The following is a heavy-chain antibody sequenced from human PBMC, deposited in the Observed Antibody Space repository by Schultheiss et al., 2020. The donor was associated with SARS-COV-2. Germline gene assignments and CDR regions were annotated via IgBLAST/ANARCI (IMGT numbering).Heavy chain of an antibody. CDR3: ARGRIQLWSGWFDP. V-gene: IGHV4-59*12. D-gene: IGHD5-18*01. J-gene: IGHJ5*02. CDR1: GGSISSYY. Sequence: SETLSLTCTVSGGSISSYYWSWIRQPAGKGLEWIGEINHSGSTNYNPSLKSRVTISVDTSKNQFSLKLSSVTAADTAVYYCARGRIQLWSGWFDPWGQGTLVTVSS. CDR2: INHSGST.